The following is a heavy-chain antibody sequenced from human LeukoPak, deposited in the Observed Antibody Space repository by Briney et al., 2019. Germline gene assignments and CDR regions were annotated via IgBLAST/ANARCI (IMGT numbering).Heavy chain of an antibody. Sequence: PSETLSLTCTVSGGSISSSSYYWGWIRQPPGKGLEWIGSIYYSGSTYYNPSLKSRVTISVDTSKNQFSLKLSSVTAADTAVYYCARPLFQYYDFWSGPPAGDARPPHAFDIWGQGQWSPSLQ. CDR2: IYYSGST. J-gene: IGHJ3*02. D-gene: IGHD3-3*01. V-gene: IGHV4-39*01. CDR1: GGSISSSSYY. CDR3: ARPLFQYYDFWSGPPAGDARPPHAFDI.